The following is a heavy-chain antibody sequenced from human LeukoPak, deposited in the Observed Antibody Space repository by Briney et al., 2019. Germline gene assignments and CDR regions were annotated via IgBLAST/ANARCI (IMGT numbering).Heavy chain of an antibody. Sequence: PGGSLRLSCAASGFTFNNYAMNWVRQAPGKWLEWVSSISGGGETTYYADSAKGRFTLSRDNSQNTLYLQMNSLRAEDTAVYYCARDYADYVGYFFFDYWGQGTLVTVSS. CDR2: ISGGGETT. V-gene: IGHV3-23*01. CDR1: GFTFNNYA. J-gene: IGHJ4*02. CDR3: ARDYADYVGYFFFDY. D-gene: IGHD4-17*01.